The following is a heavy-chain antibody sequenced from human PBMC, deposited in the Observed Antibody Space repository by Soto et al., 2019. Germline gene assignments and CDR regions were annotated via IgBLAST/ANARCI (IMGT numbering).Heavy chain of an antibody. V-gene: IGHV3-15*07. CDR1: GFTFSNAW. J-gene: IGHJ6*02. CDR2: IKSKTDGGTT. Sequence: EVQLVESGGGLVKPGGSLRLSCAASGFTFSNAWMNWVRQAPGKGLEWVGRIKSKTDGGTTDYAAPVKGRFTISRDDSENTLYLQMNSLKTEDTAVYYCTTDPYYDSSGYYYEQGMDVWGQGTTVTVSS. D-gene: IGHD3-22*01. CDR3: TTDPYYDSSGYYYEQGMDV.